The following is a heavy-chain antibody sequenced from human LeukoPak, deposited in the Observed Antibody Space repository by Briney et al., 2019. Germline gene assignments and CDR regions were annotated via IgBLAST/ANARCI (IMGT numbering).Heavy chain of an antibody. CDR2: IYYSGST. D-gene: IGHD5-12*01. V-gene: IGHV4-59*01. CDR1: GGSISSYY. Sequence: SETLSLTCTVSGGSISSYYWSWIRQPPGKGLEWIGYIYYSGSTNYNPSLKSRVTISVDTSKNQFSLKLSSVTAADTAVYYCARGGHMSDDYWGQGTLVTVSS. CDR3: ARGGHMSDDY. J-gene: IGHJ4*02.